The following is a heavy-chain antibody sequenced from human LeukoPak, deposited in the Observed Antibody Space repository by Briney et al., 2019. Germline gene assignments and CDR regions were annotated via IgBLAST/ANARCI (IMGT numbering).Heavy chain of an antibody. CDR1: GYTFTGYY. D-gene: IGHD3-22*01. V-gene: IGHV1-46*01. CDR3: ARVVKYYYDSSGYPVTNYFDY. Sequence: ASVKVSCKASGYTFTGYYMHWVRQAPGQGLEWMGIINPSGGSTSYAQKFQSRVTMTRDTSTSTVYMELSSLRSEDTAVYYCARVVKYYYDSSGYPVTNYFDYWGQGTLVTVSS. J-gene: IGHJ4*02. CDR2: INPSGGST.